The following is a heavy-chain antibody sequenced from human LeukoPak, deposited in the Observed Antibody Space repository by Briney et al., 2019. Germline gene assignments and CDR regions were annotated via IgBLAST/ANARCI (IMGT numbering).Heavy chain of an antibody. CDR1: GGSMNSGDDC. D-gene: IGHD3-16*01. CDR2: IDWDDDK. CDR3: ARWGIYFDY. V-gene: IGHV2-70*18. Sequence: TLSLTCSVSGGSMNSGDDCWSWVRQPPGKALEWLALIDWDDDKYYSTSLKTRLTISKDTSKNQVVLTMTNMDPVDTATYYCARWGIYFDYWGQGTLVTVSS. J-gene: IGHJ4*02.